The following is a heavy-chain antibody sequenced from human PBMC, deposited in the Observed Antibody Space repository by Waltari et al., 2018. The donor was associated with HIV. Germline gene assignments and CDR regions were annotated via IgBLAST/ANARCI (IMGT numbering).Heavy chain of an antibody. J-gene: IGHJ4*02. Sequence: QVLLQESGPGLVKPSETLSLTCAVSGYYISSGYYLGWIRQPPGKGPEWFRSIYHSGNTYYNPSLKSRVTISVDTSKNQFSLKLSSVTAADTAVYYCASDLRYYDSSSYFDYWGQGTLVTVSS. D-gene: IGHD3-22*01. V-gene: IGHV4-38-2*01. CDR2: IYHSGNT. CDR1: GYYISSGYY. CDR3: ASDLRYYDSSSYFDY.